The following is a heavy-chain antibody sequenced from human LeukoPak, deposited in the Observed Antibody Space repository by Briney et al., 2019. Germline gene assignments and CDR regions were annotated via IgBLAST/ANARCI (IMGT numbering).Heavy chain of an antibody. J-gene: IGHJ5*02. V-gene: IGHV4-59*01. CDR1: GGSISSYY. Sequence: KPSETLSLTCTVSGGSISSYYWSWIRQPPGKGLEWIGYIYYSGSTNYTPSLKSRVTISVDTSKNQFSLKLSSVTAADTAVYYCARFGFGIAARRNWFDPWGQGTLVTVSS. D-gene: IGHD6-6*01. CDR2: IYYSGST. CDR3: ARFGFGIAARRNWFDP.